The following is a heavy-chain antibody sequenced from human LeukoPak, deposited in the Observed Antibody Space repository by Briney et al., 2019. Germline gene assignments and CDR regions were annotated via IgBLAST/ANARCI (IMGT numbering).Heavy chain of an antibody. CDR2: IKQDGREK. Sequence: GGSLRLSCAASGFTFSSYWMSWVRQAPGKGLEWVANIKQDGREKYYVDSVKGRFTISRDNAKNSLYLQMNSLRAEDTAVYYCARVMGTNTIFGVVTHDAFDIWGQGTMVTVSS. J-gene: IGHJ3*02. D-gene: IGHD3-3*01. V-gene: IGHV3-7*01. CDR1: GFTFSSYW. CDR3: ARVMGTNTIFGVVTHDAFDI.